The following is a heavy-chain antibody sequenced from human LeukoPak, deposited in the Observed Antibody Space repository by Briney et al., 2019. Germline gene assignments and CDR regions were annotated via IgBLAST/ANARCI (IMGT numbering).Heavy chain of an antibody. CDR1: GGSFSGYY. V-gene: IGHV4-34*01. CDR2: INHSGST. J-gene: IGHJ5*02. CDR3: ARGRGFDP. Sequence: SETLSLTCAVYGGSFSGYYWSWIRQPPGKGLEWIGEINHSGSTNYNPSLKSRGTISVDTSKNQFSLKLSSVTAADTAVYYCARGRGFDPWGQGTLVTVSS.